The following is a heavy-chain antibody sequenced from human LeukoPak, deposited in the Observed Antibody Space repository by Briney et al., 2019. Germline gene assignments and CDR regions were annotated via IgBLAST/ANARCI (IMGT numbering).Heavy chain of an antibody. V-gene: IGHV3-74*01. CDR3: ARGVNGNSDY. CDR2: INPDGSVT. Sequence: EAGGSLRLSCAASGFTFSSYDMNWVRQAPGKGLVWVSRINPDGSVTTYVDSVKGRFTISRDNAKNTLYLQLNSLTAEDTAVYYCARGVNGNSDYWGQGTLVTVSS. CDR1: GFTFSSYD. D-gene: IGHD2-8*01. J-gene: IGHJ4*02.